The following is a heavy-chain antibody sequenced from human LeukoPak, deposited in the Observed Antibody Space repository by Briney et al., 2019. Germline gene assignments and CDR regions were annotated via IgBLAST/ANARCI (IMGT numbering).Heavy chain of an antibody. D-gene: IGHD3-3*01. J-gene: IGHJ5*02. CDR2: INPNSGGT. CDR3: ARANSYDFWSGYLPPGIDP. CDR1: GYTFNIFA. Sequence: ASVKVSCKTSGYTFNIFAITWVRQAPGQGLEWMGWINPNSGGTNYAQKFQGRVTMTRDTSISTAYMELSRLRSNDTAVYYCARANSYDFWSGYLPPGIDPWGQGTLVTVSS. V-gene: IGHV1-2*02.